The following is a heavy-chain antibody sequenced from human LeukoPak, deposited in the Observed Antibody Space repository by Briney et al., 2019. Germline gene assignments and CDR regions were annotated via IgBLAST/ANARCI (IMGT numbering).Heavy chain of an antibody. Sequence: ASVKVSCKASGYTFTSYDINWVRQATGQGLEWVGWMNPNSGNTGYAQKFQGRVTMTRNTSISTAYMELSSLRSEDTAVYYCARVPTAYYDILTGYSNPINYWGQGTLVTVSS. CDR2: MNPNSGNT. V-gene: IGHV1-8*01. CDR1: GYTFTSYD. D-gene: IGHD3-9*01. CDR3: ARVPTAYYDILTGYSNPINY. J-gene: IGHJ4*02.